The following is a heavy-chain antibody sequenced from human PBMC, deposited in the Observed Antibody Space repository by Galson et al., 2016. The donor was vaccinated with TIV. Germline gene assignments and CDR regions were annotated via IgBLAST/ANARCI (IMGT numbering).Heavy chain of an antibody. D-gene: IGHD6-19*01. Sequence: SLRLSCAASGFTFSSYAMTWVRQAPGKGLEWISSISGSGDSTYYADSVKGRFTISRDNSKNTLFLQMNSLRAEDTAVYYCVKVPSSGFTYYYAMDVWGQGTTVTVSS. CDR3: VKVPSSGFTYYYAMDV. J-gene: IGHJ6*02. V-gene: IGHV3-23*01. CDR2: ISGSGDST. CDR1: GFTFSSYA.